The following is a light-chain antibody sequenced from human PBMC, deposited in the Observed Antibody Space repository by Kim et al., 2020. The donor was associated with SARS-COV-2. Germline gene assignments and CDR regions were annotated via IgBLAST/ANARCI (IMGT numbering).Light chain of an antibody. J-gene: IGLJ1*01. V-gene: IGLV1-47*02. CDR2: SNN. CDR3: AAWDDSLSGYV. CDR1: SSNIGSNY. Sequence: VLTQPPSASGTPGQRVTISCSGSSSNIGSNYVYWYQQLPGTAPKLLIYSNNQRPSGVPDRFSGSKSGTSASLAISGLRSEDEADYYCAAWDDSLSGYVFGTGTKVTVL.